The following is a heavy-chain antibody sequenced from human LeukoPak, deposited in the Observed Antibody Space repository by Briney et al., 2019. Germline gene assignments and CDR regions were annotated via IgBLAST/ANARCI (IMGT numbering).Heavy chain of an antibody. Sequence: GGSLRLSCAASGFTSSSYSMNWVRQAPGKGLEWVSSIRSSSSYIYYADSVKGRFTISRDNAKNSLYLQMNSLRAEDTAVYCCARLYYDSSGSFAYWGQGTLVTVSS. CDR2: IRSSSSYI. V-gene: IGHV3-21*01. CDR3: ARLYYDSSGSFAY. CDR1: GFTSSSYS. D-gene: IGHD3-22*01. J-gene: IGHJ4*02.